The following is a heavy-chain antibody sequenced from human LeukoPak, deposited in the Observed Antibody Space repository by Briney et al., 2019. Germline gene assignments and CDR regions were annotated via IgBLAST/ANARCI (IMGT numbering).Heavy chain of an antibody. CDR1: GFTFTSYG. Sequence: GGPLRLSCAASGFTFTSYGMHWIRQAPGKGLEWVAFIRYDGTNKYYADSVKGRFTISRDNSKNTLSLQMNSLRVEDTAVYYCAKDLHYYGSGYGGDYWGQGTLATVSS. D-gene: IGHD3-10*01. CDR2: IRYDGTNK. CDR3: AKDLHYYGSGYGGDY. J-gene: IGHJ4*02. V-gene: IGHV3-30*02.